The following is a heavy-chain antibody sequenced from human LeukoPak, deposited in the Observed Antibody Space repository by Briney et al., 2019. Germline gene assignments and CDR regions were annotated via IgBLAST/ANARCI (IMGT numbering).Heavy chain of an antibody. CDR2: ISYDGSNK. D-gene: IGHD6-13*01. J-gene: IGHJ4*02. V-gene: IGHV3-30*04. CDR1: GFTFSSYA. Sequence: GGSLRLSCAASGFTFSSYAMHWVRQAPGKGLEWVAVISYDGSNKYYADSVKGRFTISRDNSKNTLYLQMNSLRAEDTAVYYCARARGIAAAGTGYWGQGTLVTVSS. CDR3: ARARGIAAAGTGY.